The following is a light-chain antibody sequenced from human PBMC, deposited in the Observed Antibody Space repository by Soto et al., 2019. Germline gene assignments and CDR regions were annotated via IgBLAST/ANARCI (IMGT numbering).Light chain of an antibody. CDR2: GAS. CDR3: QQYNNWPTWT. V-gene: IGKV3-15*01. J-gene: IGKJ1*01. CDR1: QSVSSN. Sequence: EIVMTQSPATLSVSPGERVTLSCRASQSVSSNLAWYQQKPGQAPRLLIYGASTRVTDIPARFSGSGSGREFTLTISSLQSEDFAVYYCQQYNNWPTWTVGQGTKVEIK.